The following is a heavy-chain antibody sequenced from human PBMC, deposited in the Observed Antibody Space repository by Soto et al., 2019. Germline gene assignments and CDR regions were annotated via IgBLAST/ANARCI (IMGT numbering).Heavy chain of an antibody. CDR3: AKVRTPEPYYYYYGMDV. CDR2: ISGSGSST. CDR1: GFTFSSYA. V-gene: IGHV3-23*01. D-gene: IGHD1-26*01. J-gene: IGHJ6*02. Sequence: LRLSCAASGFTFSSYAMSWVRQAPGKGLEWVSVISGSGSSTYYADSVKGRFTISRDNSKNTLYLHMNSLRAEDTAVYWCAKVRTPEPYYYYYGMDVWGQGTTVTVSS.